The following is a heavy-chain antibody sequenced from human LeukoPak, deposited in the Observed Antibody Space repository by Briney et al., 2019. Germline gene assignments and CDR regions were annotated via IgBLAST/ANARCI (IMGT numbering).Heavy chain of an antibody. CDR3: AREMATMRDY. V-gene: IGHV3-74*01. Sequence: PGGSLRLSCAASGFTLSSYWMLWVRHAPGKGLVWVSRINSDGSSTSYADSVKGRFTISRDNAQSTLYLQLHSLRAEDTAVYYCAREMATMRDYWGQGTLVTVSS. D-gene: IGHD5-24*01. CDR1: GFTLSSYW. CDR2: INSDGSST. J-gene: IGHJ4*02.